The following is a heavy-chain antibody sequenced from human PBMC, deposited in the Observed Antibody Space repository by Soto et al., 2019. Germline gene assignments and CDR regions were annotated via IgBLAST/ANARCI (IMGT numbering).Heavy chain of an antibody. Sequence: SVKVSCKASGGTFSSYAISWVRQAPGQGLEWMGGIIPIFGTANYAQKFQGRVTITADESTSTAYMELSSLRSEDTAVYYCARGDCSGGSCYRPGYYYGMDVWGQGTTVTVSS. CDR1: GGTFSSYA. V-gene: IGHV1-69*13. CDR2: IIPIFGTA. CDR3: ARGDCSGGSCYRPGYYYGMDV. D-gene: IGHD2-15*01. J-gene: IGHJ6*02.